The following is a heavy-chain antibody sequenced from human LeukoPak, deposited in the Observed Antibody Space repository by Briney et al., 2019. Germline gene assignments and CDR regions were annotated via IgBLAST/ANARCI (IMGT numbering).Heavy chain of an antibody. V-gene: IGHV3-23*01. J-gene: IGHJ5*02. Sequence: GGSLRLSCAASGFTFSSYAMSWVRQAPGKGLEWVSAISGSGGSTYYADSVKGRFTISRDNSKNTLYLQMTSLRAEDTAVYYCAKDRSVYYYDSSGYLRPDWFDPWGQGTLVTVSS. D-gene: IGHD3-22*01. CDR1: GFTFSSYA. CDR2: ISGSGGST. CDR3: AKDRSVYYYDSSGYLRPDWFDP.